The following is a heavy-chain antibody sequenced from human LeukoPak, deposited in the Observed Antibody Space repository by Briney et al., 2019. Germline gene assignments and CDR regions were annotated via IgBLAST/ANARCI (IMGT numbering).Heavy chain of an antibody. CDR2: INPNNSAT. D-gene: IGHD3-22*01. Sequence: ASVKVSCKASGYTFTGNYMHWVRQAPGQGLEWMGWINPNNSATNYAQRFQGRVTMTRDTSISTAYMELSRLRSDDTAVYYCARGFDSRKYYFDYWGQGTLVTVSS. J-gene: IGHJ4*02. V-gene: IGHV1-2*02. CDR3: ARGFDSRKYYFDY. CDR1: GYTFTGNY.